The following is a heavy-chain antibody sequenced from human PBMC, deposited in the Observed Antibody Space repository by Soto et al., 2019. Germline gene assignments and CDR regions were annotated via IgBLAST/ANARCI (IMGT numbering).Heavy chain of an antibody. V-gene: IGHV3-30-3*01. CDR3: ARGAGFYYGGPEDL. D-gene: IGHD4-17*01. J-gene: IGHJ3*01. Sequence: VQLVESGGGVVQPGRSLRLSCADSGFTFTNYAMHWVRQPPGKGLDWVAVISYYGDNRFYSDSVKGRFTISRDNSKNTLYLQINSLRSEDTAVYYCARGAGFYYGGPEDLWGQGTVVTVSS. CDR1: GFTFTNYA. CDR2: ISYYGDNR.